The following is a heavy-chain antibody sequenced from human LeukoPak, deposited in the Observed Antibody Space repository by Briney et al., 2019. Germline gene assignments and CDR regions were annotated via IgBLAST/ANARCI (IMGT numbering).Heavy chain of an antibody. CDR2: IYHSGST. V-gene: IGHV4-4*02. CDR1: GGSISSSNW. Sequence: PSGTLSLTCAVSGGSISSSNWWSWVRQPPGKGLEWIGEIYHSGSTNYNPSLKSRVTISVDKSKNQFSLKLSSVTAADTAVYYCARDLSHDPEMVRGVIGWFDPWGQGTLVTVSS. CDR3: ARDLSHDPEMVRGVIGWFDP. D-gene: IGHD3-10*01. J-gene: IGHJ5*02.